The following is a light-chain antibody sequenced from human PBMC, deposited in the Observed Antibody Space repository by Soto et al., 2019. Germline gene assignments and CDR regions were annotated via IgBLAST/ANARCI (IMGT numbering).Light chain of an antibody. CDR2: GAS. CDR1: QSVSDN. CDR3: QQYNNRWA. V-gene: IGKV3-15*01. J-gene: IGKJ1*01. Sequence: EIMMTQSPATLSVSPGERATLACRASQSVSDNLAWYQKKPGQAPRLLIYGASTRATGIPARFSGSGSGTEFTLTISSLQSEYFALYYCQQYNNRWAFGQGTRVEIK.